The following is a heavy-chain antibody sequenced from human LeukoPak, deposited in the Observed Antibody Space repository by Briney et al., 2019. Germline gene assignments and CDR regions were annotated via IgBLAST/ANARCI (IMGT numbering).Heavy chain of an antibody. Sequence: SQTLSLTGTVAGGSISSGSYYWSWIREPAGKGLEGIGRIYTSGSTNYNPSLKSRVTISVDTSKNQFSLKLSSVTAADTAVYYCARDFEGYCSSTSCLRSDAFDIWGQGTMVTVSS. J-gene: IGHJ3*02. D-gene: IGHD2-2*01. V-gene: IGHV4-61*02. CDR2: IYTSGST. CDR3: ARDFEGYCSSTSCLRSDAFDI. CDR1: GGSISSGSYY.